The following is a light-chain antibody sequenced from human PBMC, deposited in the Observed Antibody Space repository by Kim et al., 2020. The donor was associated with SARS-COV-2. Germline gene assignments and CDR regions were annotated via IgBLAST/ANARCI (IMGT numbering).Light chain of an antibody. CDR2: DVT. V-gene: IGLV2-14*03. Sequence: GPSITIPCSGTRSDVGGYNCVSWYQQHPGEAPKLMIYDVTNRPSGVSNRFSGSKSGNTASLTISGLQAEDEAEYYCSSCSSSNALLFGGGTQLTVL. J-gene: IGLJ2*01. CDR3: SSCSSSNALL. CDR1: RSDVGGYNC.